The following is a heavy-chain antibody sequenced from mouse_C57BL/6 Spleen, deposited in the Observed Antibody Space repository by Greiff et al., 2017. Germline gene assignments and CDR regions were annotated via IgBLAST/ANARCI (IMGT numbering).Heavy chain of an antibody. CDR1: GYTFTSYW. CDR2: IDPNRGGT. Sequence: QVQLQQPGAELVKPGASVKLSCKSSGYTFTSYWMHWVKQRPGRGLEWIGRIDPNRGGTKYNEKFKSKATLTVDKPSSTAYMQLSSLTSEDSAVYYCARWGYYGSSYWYFDVWGTGTTVTVSS. CDR3: ARWGYYGSSYWYFDV. J-gene: IGHJ1*03. D-gene: IGHD1-1*01. V-gene: IGHV1-72*01.